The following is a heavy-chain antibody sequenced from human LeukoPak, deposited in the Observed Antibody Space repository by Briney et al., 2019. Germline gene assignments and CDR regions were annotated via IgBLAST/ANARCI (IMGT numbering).Heavy chain of an antibody. Sequence: GGSLRLSCAASGFTFSSYGMHWVRQAPGKGLEWVAVISYDGSNKYYADSVKGRFTISRDNSKDTLYLQMNSLRAEDTAVYYCAKAILGGVTALDYWGQGTLVTVSS. V-gene: IGHV3-30*18. CDR2: ISYDGSNK. J-gene: IGHJ4*02. D-gene: IGHD5-18*01. CDR3: AKAILGGVTALDY. CDR1: GFTFSSYG.